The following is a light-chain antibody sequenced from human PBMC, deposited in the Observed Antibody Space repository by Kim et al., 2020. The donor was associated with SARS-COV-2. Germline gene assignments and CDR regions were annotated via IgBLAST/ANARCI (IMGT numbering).Light chain of an antibody. Sequence: AQGMTTGITCGGNNVGRKSVHWYQQKPGQAPIMVIYYNSDRPSGIPERFSGSNSGAAATLTISRVEVGDEADYYCHVWDSSSAHHVFGSGTKVTVL. CDR3: HVWDSSSAHHV. CDR1: NVGRKS. V-gene: IGLV3-21*04. J-gene: IGLJ1*01. CDR2: YNS.